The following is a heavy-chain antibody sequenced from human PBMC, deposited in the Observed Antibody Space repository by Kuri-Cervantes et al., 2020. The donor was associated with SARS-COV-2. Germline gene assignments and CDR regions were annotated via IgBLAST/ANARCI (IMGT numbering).Heavy chain of an antibody. J-gene: IGHJ4*02. D-gene: IGHD1-26*01. CDR2: INPNSGGT. CDR3: ARAGGFASFDY. V-gene: IGHV1-2*04. Sequence: ASVKVSCKASGYTFTGYYMHWVRQAPGQGLEWMGWINPNSGGTNYAQKFQGWVTMTRDTSISTAYMELGRLRSDDTGVYYCARAGGFASFDYWGQGTLVTVSS. CDR1: GYTFTGYY.